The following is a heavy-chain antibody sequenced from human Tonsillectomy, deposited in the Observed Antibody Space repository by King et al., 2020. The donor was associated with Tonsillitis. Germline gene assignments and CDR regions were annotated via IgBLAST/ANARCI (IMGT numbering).Heavy chain of an antibody. V-gene: IGHV4-30-4*07. D-gene: IGHD3-10*01. J-gene: IGHJ3*02. CDR2: IYYSGST. CDR3: ASGFYGSGSGEDAFDI. Sequence: VQLQESGPGLVKPSQTLSLTCAVSGGSISSAGYSWSWIRQPPGKGLEWIGYIYYSGSTYYNPSLKSRVTMSVDTSKNHFYLKLSPVTAADTAVYYCASGFYGSGSGEDAFDIWGQGTMVTVSS. CDR1: GGSISSAGYS.